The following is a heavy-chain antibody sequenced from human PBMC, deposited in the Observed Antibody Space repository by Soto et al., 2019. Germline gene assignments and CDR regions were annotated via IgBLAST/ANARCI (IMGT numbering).Heavy chain of an antibody. CDR3: AKDLTRQLAYWLDP. D-gene: IGHD6-6*01. Sequence: VKVSCKASGFSFTGYYIHWLRQAPGQGLEWMGWINAHSGCTEYAQKFQGRVTLTRDTSIATAYLTLTSLTSDDTALYYCAKDLTRQLAYWLDPWGQGTQVTVSS. J-gene: IGHJ5*02. CDR1: GFSFTGYY. CDR2: INAHSGCT. V-gene: IGHV1-2*02.